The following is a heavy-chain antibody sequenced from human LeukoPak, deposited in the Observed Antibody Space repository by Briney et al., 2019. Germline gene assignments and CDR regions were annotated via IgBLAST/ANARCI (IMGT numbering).Heavy chain of an antibody. CDR1: GGSISSYY. CDR3: ARHGAAAGQGYFQH. CDR2: IYYSGST. Sequence: SSETLSLTCTVSGGSISSYYWSWIRQPPGKGLEWIGYIYYSGSTNYNPSLKSRVTISVDTSKNQFSLKLSSVTAADTAVYYCARHGAAAGQGYFQHWGQGTLVTVSS. D-gene: IGHD6-13*01. V-gene: IGHV4-59*08. J-gene: IGHJ1*01.